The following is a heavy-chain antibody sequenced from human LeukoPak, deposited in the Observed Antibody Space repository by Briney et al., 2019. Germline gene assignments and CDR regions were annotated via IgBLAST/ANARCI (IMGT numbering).Heavy chain of an antibody. CDR2: INPSGGST. CDR1: GCTFTSYY. CDR3: ATGKLGTDFDY. V-gene: IGHV1-46*01. Sequence: ASVKVSCKASGCTFTSYYMHWVRQAPGQGLEWMGIINPSGGSTSYAQQFQGRVTMTRDTSTSTVYMELSSLRSEDTAVYYCATGKLGTDFDYWGQGTLVTVSS. D-gene: IGHD7-27*01. J-gene: IGHJ4*02.